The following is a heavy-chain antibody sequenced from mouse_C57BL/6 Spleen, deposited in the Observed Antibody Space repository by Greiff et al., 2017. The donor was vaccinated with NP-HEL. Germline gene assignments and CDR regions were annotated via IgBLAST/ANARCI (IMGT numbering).Heavy chain of an antibody. CDR1: GYTFTSYW. Sequence: QVHVKQPGAELVMPGASVKLSCKASGYTFTSYWMHWVKQRPGQGLEWIGEIDPSDSYTNYNQKFKGKSTLTVDKSSSTAYMQLSSLTSEDSAVYYCASYGSSWGFAYWGQGTLVTVSA. J-gene: IGHJ3*01. D-gene: IGHD1-1*01. V-gene: IGHV1-69*01. CDR3: ASYGSSWGFAY. CDR2: IDPSDSYT.